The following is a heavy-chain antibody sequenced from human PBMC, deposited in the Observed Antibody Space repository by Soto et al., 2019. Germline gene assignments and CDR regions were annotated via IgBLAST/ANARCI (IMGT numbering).Heavy chain of an antibody. CDR1: GFTFSSYA. Sequence: GGSLRLSCAASGFTFSSYAMSWVRQAPGKGLEWVSAISGSGGSTYYADSVKGRFTISRGNSKNTLDLQMNSLRVEDTAVYYCAKGGEGSCSKTSCLYFSDYWGQGTLVTVSS. V-gene: IGHV3-23*01. J-gene: IGHJ4*02. D-gene: IGHD2-2*01. CDR3: AKGGEGSCSKTSCLYFSDY. CDR2: ISGSGGST.